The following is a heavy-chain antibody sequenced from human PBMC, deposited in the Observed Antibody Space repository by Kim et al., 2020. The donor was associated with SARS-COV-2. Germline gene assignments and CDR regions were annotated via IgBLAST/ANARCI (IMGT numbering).Heavy chain of an antibody. Sequence: ASVKVSCKASGYIFTSYDINWVLQATGQGLEWMGWMNPNSGNTGYAQKFQGRVTMTRNTSITTAYMELSSLRSEDTAVYYCARRIAAAGTPIGYWGQGTLVTVSS. D-gene: IGHD6-13*01. J-gene: IGHJ4*02. CDR3: ARRIAAAGTPIGY. CDR1: GYIFTSYD. CDR2: MNPNSGNT. V-gene: IGHV1-8*01.